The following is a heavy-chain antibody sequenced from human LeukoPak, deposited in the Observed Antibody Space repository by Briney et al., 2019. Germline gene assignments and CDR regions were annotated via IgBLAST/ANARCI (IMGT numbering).Heavy chain of an antibody. V-gene: IGHV4-38-2*02. J-gene: IGHJ4*02. Sequence: SETLSLTCTVSGGSISSYYWGWIRQPPRKGLEWIGSIYHNGNTYYNPPLKSRVTISVDTSKNEFSLKLSSVTATDTAVYYCARGGVLKSVDYWGQGTLVAVSS. D-gene: IGHD3-16*01. CDR3: ARGGVLKSVDY. CDR2: IYHNGNT. CDR1: GGSISSYY.